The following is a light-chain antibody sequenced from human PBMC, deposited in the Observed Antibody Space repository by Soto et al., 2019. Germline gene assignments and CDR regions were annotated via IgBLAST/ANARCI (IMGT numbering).Light chain of an antibody. V-gene: IGLV2-14*03. Sequence: QSVLTQPASVSGSPGQSITISCTGTSSDVGGYNYVSWYQHHPGEAPKVMIYDVGDRPSGVSNRFSGSKSGNTASLTISGLQAEDEADYYCCSFTSSNLYVFGTGTKVT. J-gene: IGLJ1*01. CDR1: SSDVGGYNY. CDR3: CSFTSSNLYV. CDR2: DVG.